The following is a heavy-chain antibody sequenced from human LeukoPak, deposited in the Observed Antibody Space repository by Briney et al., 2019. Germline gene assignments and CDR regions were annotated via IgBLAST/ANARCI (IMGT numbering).Heavy chain of an antibody. CDR3: AKRVVYYFDY. V-gene: IGHV3-23*01. CDR1: GFTYSSYA. Sequence: GGSLRLSCAASGFTYSSYAMSWVRQAPGQGLEWVSGISGSGGSTYYADSVKGRFTISRDNSKNTLYLQMNSLRAENTAVYYCAKRVVYYFDYWGQGTLVTVSS. D-gene: IGHD2-8*02. J-gene: IGHJ4*02. CDR2: ISGSGGST.